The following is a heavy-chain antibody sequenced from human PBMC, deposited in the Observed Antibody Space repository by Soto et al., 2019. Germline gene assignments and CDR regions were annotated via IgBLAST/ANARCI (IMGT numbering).Heavy chain of an antibody. CDR1: GFTLNNDW. D-gene: IGHD6-19*01. CDR3: ARAIYSGWYLGY. CDR2: IPGDGRST. V-gene: IGHV3-74*01. J-gene: IGHJ4*02. Sequence: PGGSLRLSCASSGFTLNNDWMHLVRQAPGKGLVWVSRIPGDGRSTAYADSVKGRFTFSRDSAKNTLYLQMNSLRAEDTAVYYCARAIYSGWYLGYWGQGIPVTVSS.